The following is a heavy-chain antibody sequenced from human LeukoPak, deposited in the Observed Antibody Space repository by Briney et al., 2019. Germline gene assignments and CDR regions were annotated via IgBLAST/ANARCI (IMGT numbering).Heavy chain of an antibody. CDR1: GGTFSSYA. Sequence: SVKVSCKASGGTFSSYAISWVRQAPGQGLEWMGGIIPFFGSANYAQKFRGRLTITTDESTFTSYMELSSLRYEDTAVYYCARGRDQTNTGYCDHWGQGTLVTVSS. D-gene: IGHD2-15*01. V-gene: IGHV1-69*05. CDR3: ARGRDQTNTGYCDH. CDR2: IIPFFGSA. J-gene: IGHJ4*02.